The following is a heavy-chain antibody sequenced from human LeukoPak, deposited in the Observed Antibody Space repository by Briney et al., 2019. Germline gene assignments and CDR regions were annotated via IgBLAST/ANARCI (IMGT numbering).Heavy chain of an antibody. J-gene: IGHJ4*02. CDR1: GFTFSDDY. V-gene: IGHV3-11*06. CDR3: VRHTRTAAF. Sequence: GGSLRLSCAASGFTFSDDYMTWIRQAPGKGLESLAYIGGSGSDTNYADSVRGRFTISRDNARSSLFLQMNSLTAEDSAVYFCVRHTRTAAFWGQGALVTVCS. CDR2: IGGSGSDT. D-gene: IGHD2-15*01.